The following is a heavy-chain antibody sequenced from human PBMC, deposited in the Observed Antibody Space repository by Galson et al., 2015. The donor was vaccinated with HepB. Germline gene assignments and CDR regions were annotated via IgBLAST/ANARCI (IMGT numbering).Heavy chain of an antibody. CDR1: GGTFSSYA. D-gene: IGHD6-19*01. Sequence: SVKVSCKASGGTFSSYAISWVRQAPGQGLEWMGGIIPIFGTANYAQKFQGRVTITADESTSTAYMELSSLRSEDTAVYYCARDEAVAGPTYYYYGMDVWGQGTTVTVSS. CDR2: IIPIFGTA. CDR3: ARDEAVAGPTYYYYGMDV. V-gene: IGHV1-69*13. J-gene: IGHJ6*02.